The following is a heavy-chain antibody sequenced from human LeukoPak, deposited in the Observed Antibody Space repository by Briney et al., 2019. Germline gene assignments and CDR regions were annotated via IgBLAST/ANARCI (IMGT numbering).Heavy chain of an antibody. D-gene: IGHD1-7*01. Sequence: GGSLRLSCAGSGSTFSSYSMNWVRQAPGKGLEWVSSISSSSSYIYYADSVKGRFIISRDNAKNSLYLQMNSLRAEDTAVYYCARVSELRLNSFDYWGQGTLVTVSS. CDR3: ARVSELRLNSFDY. J-gene: IGHJ4*02. CDR1: GSTFSSYS. V-gene: IGHV3-21*01. CDR2: ISSSSSYI.